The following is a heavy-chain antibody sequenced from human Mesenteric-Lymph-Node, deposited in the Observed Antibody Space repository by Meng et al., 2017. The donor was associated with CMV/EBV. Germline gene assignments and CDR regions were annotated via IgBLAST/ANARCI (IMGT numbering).Heavy chain of an antibody. CDR1: GYNFIGYY. CDR2: INPNSGGT. CDR3: TRKKGDSLTTAIHDY. J-gene: IGHJ4*02. D-gene: IGHD4-11*01. V-gene: IGHV1-2*02. Sequence: ASVKVSCKASGYNFIGYYIHWVRQAPGQGLEWMGWINPNSGGTDYAQKFQGRVTMTRDTFINTAYLELSRLGFDDTAVYYCTRKKGDSLTTAIHDYWGQGTLVTVS.